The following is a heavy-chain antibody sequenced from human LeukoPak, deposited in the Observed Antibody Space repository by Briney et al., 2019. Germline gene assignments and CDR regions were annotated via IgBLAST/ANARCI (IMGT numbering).Heavy chain of an antibody. J-gene: IGHJ4*02. V-gene: IGHV1-2*02. CDR2: INPNTIVT. Sequence: ASVNVSCKTSGYTFTDYYIHWGRQARGQGLEWMGWINPNTIVTNYAQKFRGRVTMTRDTAINTVYMYLTSLSSDDTAVYYCVRGDEGIDVTGGPSEFWGQGTLVTVSS. D-gene: IGHD2-21*02. CDR1: GYTFTDYY. CDR3: VRGDEGIDVTGGPSEF.